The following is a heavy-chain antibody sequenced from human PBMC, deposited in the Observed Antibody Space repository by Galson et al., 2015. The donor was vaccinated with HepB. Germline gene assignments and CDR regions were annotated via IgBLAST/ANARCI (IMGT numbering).Heavy chain of an antibody. D-gene: IGHD1-1*01. CDR1: GFTFSNYA. CDR3: AKGVEPPGGYYYYGLDV. CDR2: ISVIGGT. J-gene: IGHJ6*02. V-gene: IGHV3-23*01. Sequence: SLRLSCAASGFTFSNYAMSWVRQAPGKGLEWVSAISVIGGTFYAHSVKGRFTISRDNSKNTLYLQMNSLRAEDTAVYYCAKGVEPPGGYYYYGLDVWGQGTTVTVSS.